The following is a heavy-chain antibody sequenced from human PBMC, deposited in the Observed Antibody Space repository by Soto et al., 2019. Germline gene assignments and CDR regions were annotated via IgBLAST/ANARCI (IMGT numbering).Heavy chain of an antibody. J-gene: IGHJ6*02. V-gene: IGHV1-69*13. CDR1: GGTFSSYA. D-gene: IGHD4-17*01. Sequence: SVKVSCKASGGTFSSYAISWVRQAPGRGLEWMGGIIPIFGTANYAQKFQGRVTITADESTSTAYMELSSLRSEDTAVYYCARIKGPYGDYYYYGMEVWGQGTTVIVSS. CDR3: ARIKGPYGDYYYYGMEV. CDR2: IIPIFGTA.